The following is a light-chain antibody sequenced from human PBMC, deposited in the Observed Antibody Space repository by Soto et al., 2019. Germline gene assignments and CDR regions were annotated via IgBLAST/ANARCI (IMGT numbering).Light chain of an antibody. V-gene: IGKV1-5*03. CDR1: QSIGNW. Sequence: DIQMTQSPYTLSAAVGDRVTIACRASQSIGNWLAWYQQKPGKAPKLLIYKASSLEGGVPSRFSGSGSGTDFTLTISSPQPDDFATYYCQQYNSYSRTFGQGTKV. CDR2: KAS. J-gene: IGKJ1*01. CDR3: QQYNSYSRT.